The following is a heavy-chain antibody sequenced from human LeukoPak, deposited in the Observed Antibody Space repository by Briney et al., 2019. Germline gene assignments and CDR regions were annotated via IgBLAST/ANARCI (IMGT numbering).Heavy chain of an antibody. Sequence: GRSLRLSCAASGFTFSSYAMHWVRQAPGKGLEWVAVISYDGSNKCYADSVKGRFTISRDNSKNTLYLQMNSLRAEDTAVYYCARDGLRVVPAAMPFDYWGQGTLVTVSS. J-gene: IGHJ4*02. V-gene: IGHV3-30-3*01. CDR3: ARDGLRVVPAAMPFDY. D-gene: IGHD2-2*01. CDR1: GFTFSSYA. CDR2: ISYDGSNK.